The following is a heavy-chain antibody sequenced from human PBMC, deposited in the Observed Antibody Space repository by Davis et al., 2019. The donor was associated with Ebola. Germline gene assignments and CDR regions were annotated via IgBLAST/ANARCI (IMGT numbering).Heavy chain of an antibody. CDR3: ARGDREFDYYFDY. CDR1: GYTFTGYY. V-gene: IGHV1-18*04. Sequence: ASVKVSCKASGYTFTGYYMHWVRQAPGQGLEWMGWISAYNGNTNYAQKLQGRVTMTTDTSTSTTYMELRSLRSDDTAVYSCARGDREFDYYFDYWGQGTLVTVSS. CDR2: ISAYNGNT. J-gene: IGHJ4*02. D-gene: IGHD3-10*01.